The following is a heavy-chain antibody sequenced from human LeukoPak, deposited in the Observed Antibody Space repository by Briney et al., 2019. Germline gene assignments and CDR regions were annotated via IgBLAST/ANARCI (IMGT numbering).Heavy chain of an antibody. CDR1: GYTFTSYY. J-gene: IGHJ4*02. V-gene: IGHV1-46*01. D-gene: IGHD3-22*01. Sequence: ASVKVSCKASGYTFTSYYMHWVRQAPGQGLEWMGIINPSGGSTSYAQKFQGRVTMTRDMSMSTVYMELSSLRSEDTAVYYCARRFGRYESNGFYYGGFDYWGQGALVTVSS. CDR2: INPSGGST. CDR3: ARRFGRYESNGFYYGGFDY.